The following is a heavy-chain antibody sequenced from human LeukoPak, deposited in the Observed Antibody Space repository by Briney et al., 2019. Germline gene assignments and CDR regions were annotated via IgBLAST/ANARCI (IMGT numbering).Heavy chain of an antibody. V-gene: IGHV4-59*01. CDR3: ARGVAGSGSTPNY. Sequence: PSETLSLTCTVAGGSISGYYWMWIRQPPGKGLEWIGYLYYSGSTKYSPSLKSRVTISEDTSKNQASLKLRSVTAADTAVYYCARGVAGSGSTPNYWGQGTLVTVSS. J-gene: IGHJ4*02. CDR2: LYYSGST. CDR1: GGSISGYY. D-gene: IGHD1-26*01.